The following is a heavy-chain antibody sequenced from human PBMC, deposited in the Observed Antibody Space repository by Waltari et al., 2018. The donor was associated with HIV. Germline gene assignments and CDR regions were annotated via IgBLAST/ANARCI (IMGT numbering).Heavy chain of an antibody. Sequence: QVEVVESGGGVVPPGRSLLVACKASGFSFRSSGINWVGQAPGKGLEWGASIWGDGRRKDYADSVKGRFSISRDNPEDTVYMEMRSLRVEDTAVYFCARERLVGSSDMESHHSGMDVWGRGTTVIV. D-gene: IGHD1-26*01. V-gene: IGHV3-33*01. CDR2: IWGDGRRK. J-gene: IGHJ6*02. CDR1: GFSFRSSG. CDR3: ARERLVGSSDMESHHSGMDV.